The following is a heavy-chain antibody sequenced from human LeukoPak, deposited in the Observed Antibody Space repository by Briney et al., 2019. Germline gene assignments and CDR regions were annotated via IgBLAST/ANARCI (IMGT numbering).Heavy chain of an antibody. CDR3: ARVGYCSRGVCYNYDY. CDR1: GYTFTSYG. CDR2: INPNTGGT. V-gene: IGHV1-2*02. D-gene: IGHD2-8*01. J-gene: IGHJ4*02. Sequence: GASVKVSCKASGYTFTSYGINWVRQAPGQGLEWMGWINPNTGGTNYAQKFKGRVLMTRDTSISTAYLELSSLKSDDTAVYYCARVGYCSRGVCYNYDYWGQGTQVTVSS.